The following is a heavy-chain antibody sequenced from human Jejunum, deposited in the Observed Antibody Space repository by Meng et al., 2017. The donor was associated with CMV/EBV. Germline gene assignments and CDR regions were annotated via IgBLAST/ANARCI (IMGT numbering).Heavy chain of an antibody. CDR1: RFPFSSST. J-gene: IGHJ6*02. CDR2: ISYDDSQR. D-gene: IGHD5/OR15-5a*01. V-gene: IGHV3-30*04. CDR3: AKDGPVLARKCLDV. Sequence: SRFPFSSSTLPWVPQAPGPALGWVAFISYDDSQRPYADAVRGRFTISRDNSKNTVFLPIDSLRPHDTAVYYCAKDGPVLARKCLDVLGQGTTVTVSS.